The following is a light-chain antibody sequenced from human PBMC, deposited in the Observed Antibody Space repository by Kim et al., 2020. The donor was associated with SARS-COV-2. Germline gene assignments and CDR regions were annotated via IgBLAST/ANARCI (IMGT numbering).Light chain of an antibody. CDR1: NSNIGNNY. V-gene: IGLV1-51*01. J-gene: IGLJ3*02. Sequence: GPTSTNSCSESNSNIGNNYVSWYQQLPGTAPKLLIYDNNKRPSGIPDRFSGSKSGTSATLGITGLQTGDEADYYCGTWDSSLSAVFGGGTQLTVL. CDR3: GTWDSSLSAV. CDR2: DNN.